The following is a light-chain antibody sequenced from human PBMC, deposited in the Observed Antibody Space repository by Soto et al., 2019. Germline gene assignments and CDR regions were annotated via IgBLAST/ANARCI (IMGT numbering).Light chain of an antibody. CDR3: QQYNSLWT. Sequence: DIQMTQSPSTLSASVGDRVTITCRASQSISSWLAWYQQKPGKAPKLLIYKASSLESGVPSRFSGSGSGTEFTLTISSLQPDDFGTYYCQQYNSLWTFGQGIKVEIK. CDR2: KAS. CDR1: QSISSW. V-gene: IGKV1-5*03. J-gene: IGKJ1*01.